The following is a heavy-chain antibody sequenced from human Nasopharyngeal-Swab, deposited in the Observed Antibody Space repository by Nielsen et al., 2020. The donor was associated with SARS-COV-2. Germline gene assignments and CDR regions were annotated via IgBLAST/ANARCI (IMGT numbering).Heavy chain of an antibody. CDR1: GFTFSDYY. Sequence: GGSLRLSCAASGFTFSDYYMSWIRQAPGKGLEWVSYISSSGSTIYYADSVKGRFTISRDNSKNTLYLQMNSLRAEDTAVYYCARAQKGDNPPYFDYWGQGTLVTVSS. V-gene: IGHV3-11*04. J-gene: IGHJ4*02. CDR2: ISSSGSTI. CDR3: ARAQKGDNPPYFDY. D-gene: IGHD1-1*01.